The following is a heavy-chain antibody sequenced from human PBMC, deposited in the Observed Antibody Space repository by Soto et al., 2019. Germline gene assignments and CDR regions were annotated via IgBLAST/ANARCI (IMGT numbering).Heavy chain of an antibody. V-gene: IGHV3-66*01. Sequence: LVESGGGLVQPGGSLRLSCAVSGFTVSSNYMSWVRQAPGKGLEWVSVIYSGGSTYYADSVKGRFTISRDNSKNTLYLQMNSLRAEDTAVYYCAREGIRSPLYYWGQGTLVTVSS. D-gene: IGHD4-17*01. CDR1: GFTVSSNY. CDR3: AREGIRSPLYY. CDR2: IYSGGST. J-gene: IGHJ4*02.